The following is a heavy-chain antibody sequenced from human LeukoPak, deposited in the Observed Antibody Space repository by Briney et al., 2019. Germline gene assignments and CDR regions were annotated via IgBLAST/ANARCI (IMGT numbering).Heavy chain of an antibody. CDR2: ISAYNGNT. CDR1: GYTFTSYG. D-gene: IGHD3-22*01. V-gene: IGHV1-18*01. Sequence: ASVTVSCKASGYTFTSYGITWVRQAPGQGLEWMGWISAYNGNTNYAQKLQGRVTMTTDTSTSTAYMELRSLRSDDTAVYYCARDRPYYDSSGYYRSDNWFDPWGQGTLVTVSS. CDR3: ARDRPYYDSSGYYRSDNWFDP. J-gene: IGHJ5*02.